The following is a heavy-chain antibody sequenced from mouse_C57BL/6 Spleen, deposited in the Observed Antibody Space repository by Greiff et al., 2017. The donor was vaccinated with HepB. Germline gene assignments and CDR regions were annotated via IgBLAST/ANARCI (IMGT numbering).Heavy chain of an antibody. V-gene: IGHV10-1*01. J-gene: IGHJ3*01. D-gene: IGHD2-3*01. CDR2: IRSKSNNYAT. CDR3: VRQGGYYGFAY. Sequence: EVQGVESGGGLVQPKGSLKLSCAASGFSFNTYAMNWVRQAPGKGLEWVARIRSKSNNYATYYADSVKDRFTISRDDSESMLYLQMNNLKTEDTAMYYCVRQGGYYGFAYWGQGTLVTVSA. CDR1: GFSFNTYA.